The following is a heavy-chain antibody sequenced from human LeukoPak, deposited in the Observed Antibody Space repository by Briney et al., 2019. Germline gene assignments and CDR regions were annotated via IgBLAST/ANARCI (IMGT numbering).Heavy chain of an antibody. D-gene: IGHD3-22*01. V-gene: IGHV3-23*01. CDR2: ISGSGGST. Sequence: GGSLRLSCAASGFTFSSYAMSWVRQAPGKGLEWVSAISGSGGSTYYADSVKGRFTISRDNSKNTLYLQMNSLRAEDTAVYYCAKVLTYYYDRSGYFDYWGQGTLVTVSS. J-gene: IGHJ4*02. CDR3: AKVLTYYYDRSGYFDY. CDR1: GFTFSSYA.